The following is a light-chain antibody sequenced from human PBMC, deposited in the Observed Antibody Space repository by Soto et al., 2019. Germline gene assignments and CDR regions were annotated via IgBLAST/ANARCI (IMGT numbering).Light chain of an antibody. J-gene: IGLJ1*01. Sequence: QSVLTQHASVSGSPGQSITISCTGASSDVGAYNFVSWYQHHPGKAPKLILYEVTTRPSGVSSRFSGSKSGNTASLTISGLQADDEASYYCSSYTSSNTPYVFGTGTKVTVL. V-gene: IGLV2-14*01. CDR3: SSYTSSNTPYV. CDR2: EVT. CDR1: SSDVGAYNF.